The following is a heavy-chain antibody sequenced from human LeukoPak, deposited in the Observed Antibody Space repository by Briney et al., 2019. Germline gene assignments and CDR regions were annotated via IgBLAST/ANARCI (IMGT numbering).Heavy chain of an antibody. CDR3: AREDQIDYGGNSGRY. Sequence: GGSLRLSCAASGFTFSSYSMNWVRQAPGKGLGWVSYISSSSRTIYYADSVKGRFTISRDNAKNSLYLQMNSLRADDTAVYYCAREDQIDYGGNSGRYWGQGTLVTVSS. D-gene: IGHD4-23*01. V-gene: IGHV3-48*01. J-gene: IGHJ4*02. CDR1: GFTFSSYS. CDR2: ISSSSRTI.